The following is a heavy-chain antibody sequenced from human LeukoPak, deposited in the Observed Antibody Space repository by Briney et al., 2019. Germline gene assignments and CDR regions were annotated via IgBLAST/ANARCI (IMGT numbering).Heavy chain of an antibody. Sequence: GSLRLSCAASGFTVSSNYMSWVRQAPGKGLEWIGEINHSGSTNYNPSLKSRVTISVDTSKNQFSLKLSSVTAADTAVYYCARGELVYYYMDVWGKGTTVTVSS. V-gene: IGHV4-34*01. CDR3: ARGELVYYYMDV. CDR2: INHSGST. J-gene: IGHJ6*03. CDR1: GFTVSSNY. D-gene: IGHD6-13*01.